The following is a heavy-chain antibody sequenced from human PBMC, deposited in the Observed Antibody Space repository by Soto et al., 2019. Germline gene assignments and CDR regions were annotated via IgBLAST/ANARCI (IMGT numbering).Heavy chain of an antibody. CDR1: GGTFSSYA. CDR2: IIPIFGTA. CDR3: ARDSGYSGSYYYYYGMDV. D-gene: IGHD1-26*01. Sequence: ASVKVSCKASGGTFSSYAISWVRQAPGQGLGWMGGIIPIFGTANYAQKFQGRVTITADESTSTAYMELSSLRSEDTAVYYCARDSGYSGSYYYYYGMDVWGQGTTVTVSS. V-gene: IGHV1-69*13. J-gene: IGHJ6*02.